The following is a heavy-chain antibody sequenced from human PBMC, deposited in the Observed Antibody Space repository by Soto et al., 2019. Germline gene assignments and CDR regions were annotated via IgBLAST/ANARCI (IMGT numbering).Heavy chain of an antibody. D-gene: IGHD5-12*01. V-gene: IGHV1-46*01. Sequence: GASVKVSCKASGYSFITSYYMHWVRQAPGQGLEWMGIINPTGSMTKYSQRFQGRLTMTRDTSTSTDYMELTTLTSEDTAVYFCARDTGYDHDAFDIWGQGTMVTVSS. CDR2: INPTGSMT. J-gene: IGHJ3*02. CDR3: ARDTGYDHDAFDI. CDR1: GYSFITSYY.